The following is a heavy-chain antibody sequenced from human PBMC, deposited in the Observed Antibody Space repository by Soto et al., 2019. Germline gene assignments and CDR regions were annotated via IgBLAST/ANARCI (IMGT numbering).Heavy chain of an antibody. CDR3: AKGPSPDCGGDCYSTYYFDY. CDR1: GFTFSSYA. J-gene: IGHJ4*02. CDR2: ISGSGGST. D-gene: IGHD2-21*02. V-gene: IGHV3-23*01. Sequence: GGSLILSCAASGFTFSSYAMSWVRQAPGKGLEWVSAISGSGGSTYYADSVKGRFTISRDNSKNTLYLQMNSLRAEDTAVYYCAKGPSPDCGGDCYSTYYFDYWGQGTLVTVSS.